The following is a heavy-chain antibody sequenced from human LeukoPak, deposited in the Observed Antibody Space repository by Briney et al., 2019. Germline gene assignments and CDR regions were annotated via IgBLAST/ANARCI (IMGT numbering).Heavy chain of an antibody. CDR3: ARAIVVVVAATPFDY. Sequence: SETLSPTCAVSGYSISNGYYWGWIRQPPGKGLEWIGSIYHSGGTYYNPSLNSRVTISVDTSKNQFSLNLSSVTAADTAVYYCARAIVVVVAATPFDYWGQGTLVTVSS. J-gene: IGHJ4*02. CDR2: IYHSGGT. CDR1: GYSISNGYY. V-gene: IGHV4-38-2*01. D-gene: IGHD2-15*01.